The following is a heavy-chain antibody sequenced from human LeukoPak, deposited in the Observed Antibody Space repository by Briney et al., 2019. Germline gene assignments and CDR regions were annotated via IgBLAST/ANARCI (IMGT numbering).Heavy chain of an antibody. V-gene: IGHV3-23*01. D-gene: IGHD1-26*01. J-gene: IGHJ4*02. Sequence: GGSLRLSCAASGFTFSSYAMSWVRQAPGKGLEWVSAISGSGGSTYYADSVKGRFTISRDNSKNTLYLQMNSLRAEDTAVYHCARTYSGSYVFGYWGQGTLVTVSS. CDR1: GFTFSSYA. CDR3: ARTYSGSYVFGY. CDR2: ISGSGGST.